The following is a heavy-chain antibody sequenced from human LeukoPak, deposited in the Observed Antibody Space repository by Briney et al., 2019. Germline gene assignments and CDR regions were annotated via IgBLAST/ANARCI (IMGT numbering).Heavy chain of an antibody. V-gene: IGHV3-33*01. CDR1: GFTFSSYG. CDR2: IWYDGSNK. J-gene: IGHJ4*02. Sequence: PGRSLRLSCAASGFTFSSYGMHWVRQAPGKGLEWVAVIWYDGSNKYYVDSVKGRFTISRDNSKNTLYLQMNSLRAEDTAVYYCARDSIVGAPGYFDYWGQGTLVTVSS. D-gene: IGHD1-26*01. CDR3: ARDSIVGAPGYFDY.